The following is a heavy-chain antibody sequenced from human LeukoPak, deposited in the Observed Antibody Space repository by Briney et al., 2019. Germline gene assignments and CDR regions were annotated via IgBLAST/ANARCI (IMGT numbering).Heavy chain of an antibody. J-gene: IGHJ6*02. V-gene: IGHV3-30*02. CDR2: IRFDGSNK. CDR3: ARDGAQWLGRYYYYYYGMDV. D-gene: IGHD6-19*01. CDR1: GFTFSSYG. Sequence: GGSLSLSCAASGFTFSSYGMHWVRQAPGKGLEWGAVIRFDGSNKFYADSVKGRFTISRDNSKNTLYLQMNSLRAEDTAVYCCARDGAQWLGRYYYYYYGMDVWGQGTTVTVSS.